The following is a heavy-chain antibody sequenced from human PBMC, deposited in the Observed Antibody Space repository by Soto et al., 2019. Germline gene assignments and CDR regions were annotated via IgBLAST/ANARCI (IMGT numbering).Heavy chain of an antibody. V-gene: IGHV4-39*01. Sequence: SETLSLTCTVSGGSISSSSYYWGWIRQPPGKGLEWIGSIYYSGSTYYNPSLKSRVTISVDTSKNQFSLKLSSVTAADTAVYYCARHVMLGYCSSTSCFTHFDYWGQGTLVTVSS. J-gene: IGHJ4*02. CDR2: IYYSGST. CDR1: GGSISSSSYY. D-gene: IGHD2-2*01. CDR3: ARHVMLGYCSSTSCFTHFDY.